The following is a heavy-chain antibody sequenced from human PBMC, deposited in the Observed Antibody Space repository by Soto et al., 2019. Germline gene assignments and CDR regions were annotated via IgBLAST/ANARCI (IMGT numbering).Heavy chain of an antibody. D-gene: IGHD6-13*01. CDR2: INHSGST. V-gene: IGHV4-34*01. Sequence: SETLSLTCAVYGGSYSGYYWSWIRQPPGKGLEWIGEINHSGSTNYNPSLKSRVTISVDTSKNQFSLKLSSVTAADTAVYYCARERGSSRSSHYYYYYYMDVWGKGTTVTVSS. CDR1: GGSYSGYY. J-gene: IGHJ6*03. CDR3: ARERGSSRSSHYYYYYYMDV.